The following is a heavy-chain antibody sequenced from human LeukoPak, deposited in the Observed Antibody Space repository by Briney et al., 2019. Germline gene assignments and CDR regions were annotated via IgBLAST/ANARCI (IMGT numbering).Heavy chain of an antibody. J-gene: IGHJ6*02. CDR2: INHSGST. CDR1: GGSFSGYY. Sequence: SETLSLTCAVYGGSFSGYYWSWIRQPPGKGLEWIGEINHSGSTNYNPSLKSRVTISVDTSKNQFSLKLSSVTAADTAVYYCARDGHTSYGMVVWGQGTTVTVSS. CDR3: ARDGHTSYGMVV. V-gene: IGHV4-34*01. D-gene: IGHD3-3*01.